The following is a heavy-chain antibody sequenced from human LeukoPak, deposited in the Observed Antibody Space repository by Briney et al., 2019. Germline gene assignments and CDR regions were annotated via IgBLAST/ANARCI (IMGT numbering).Heavy chain of an antibody. D-gene: IGHD5-12*01. CDR1: SGPITSGGFY. CDR2: IYYSGLT. Sequence: SETLSLTCTVSSGPITSGGFYWSWIRQRPEKCLEWIGYIYYSGLTYYNPSLKSRVTISAGTSNNQFSLKLRSVTAADTGVYYCARGIVPTFWGQGTLVTVSS. CDR3: ARGIVPTF. J-gene: IGHJ4*02. V-gene: IGHV4-31*03.